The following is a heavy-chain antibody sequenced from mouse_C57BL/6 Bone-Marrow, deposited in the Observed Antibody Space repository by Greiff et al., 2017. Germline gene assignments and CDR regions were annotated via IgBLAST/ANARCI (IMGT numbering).Heavy chain of an antibody. V-gene: IGHV1-63*01. CDR1: GYTFTNYW. CDR2: IYPGGGYT. Sequence: QVQLQQSGAELVRPGTSVKMSCKASGYTFTNYWIGWAKQRPGHGLEWIGDIYPGGGYTNYNEKFKGKATLTADKSSSTAYMQFRSLTSEDSAIYYGAREGPYDYDGSFDYWGQGTTLTVSS. CDR3: AREGPYDYDGSFDY. D-gene: IGHD2-4*01. J-gene: IGHJ2*01.